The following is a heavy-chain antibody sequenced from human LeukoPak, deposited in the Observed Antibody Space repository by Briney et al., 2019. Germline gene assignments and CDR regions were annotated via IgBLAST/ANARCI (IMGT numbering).Heavy chain of an antibody. Sequence: SQTLSLTCTVSGGSISSDSYYWSWIRQPAGKGLEWIGRIYTSGSTNYNPSLKSRVTISVDTSKNQFSLKLSSVTAADTAVYYCARHGKFSSSWYGGYWGQGTLVTVSS. J-gene: IGHJ4*02. CDR2: IYTSGST. CDR3: ARHGKFSSSWYGGY. CDR1: GGSISSDSYY. D-gene: IGHD6-13*01. V-gene: IGHV4-61*02.